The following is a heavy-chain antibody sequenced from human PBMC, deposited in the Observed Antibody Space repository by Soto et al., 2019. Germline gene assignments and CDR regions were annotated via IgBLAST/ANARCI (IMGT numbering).Heavy chain of an antibody. CDR2: IYHGGTT. CDR3: ARVHVMVVAGSTTDY. J-gene: IGHJ4*01. V-gene: IGHV4-38-2*02. Sequence: SGTVSITCTVSGDSSGRGSYWACIRQPPGKGPEWIASIYHGGTTFYNPSLKSRITISVDTSNNQFSLKLTSVTAADTAVYYCARVHVMVVAGSTTDYSCPGPLGSLSS. D-gene: IGHD6-19*01. CDR1: GDSSGRGSY.